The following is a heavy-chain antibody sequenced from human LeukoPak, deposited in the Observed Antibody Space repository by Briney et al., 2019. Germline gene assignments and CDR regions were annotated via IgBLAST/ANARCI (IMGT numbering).Heavy chain of an antibody. CDR2: ISGRGGST. Sequence: PGGSLRLSCAASGFTFSSYAMSGVRPAPGKGLEWVSAISGRGGSTYYADSVKGRFTIYRDNSKNTLYLQMNSLRAEVTAVYYCAKDLGGIVGPPPPERFFDYWGQGTLVTVSS. J-gene: IGHJ4*02. V-gene: IGHV3-23*01. D-gene: IGHD1-26*01. CDR3: AKDLGGIVGPPPPERFFDY. CDR1: GFTFSSYA.